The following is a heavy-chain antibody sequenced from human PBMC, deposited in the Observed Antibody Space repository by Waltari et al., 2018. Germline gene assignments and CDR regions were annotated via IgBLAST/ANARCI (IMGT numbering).Heavy chain of an antibody. J-gene: IGHJ3*02. D-gene: IGHD1-26*01. CDR2: IYHTGTT. CDR3: ARGDSGRLDAFDI. CDR1: GYSISSGSY. V-gene: IGHV4-38-2*01. Sequence: QVQLQESGPGLVKPSETLSLTCAVSGYSISSGSYWGWIRQPPGKGLECIGSIYHTGTTYYNPSLKSRVTMSVDTSKNQFSLKLSSVTAADTAVYYCARGDSGRLDAFDIWGQGTMVTVSS.